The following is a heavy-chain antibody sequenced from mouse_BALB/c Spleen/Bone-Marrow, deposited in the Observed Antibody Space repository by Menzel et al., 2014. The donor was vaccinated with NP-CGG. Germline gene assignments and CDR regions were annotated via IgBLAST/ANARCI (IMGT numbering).Heavy chain of an antibody. CDR3: ARDYYGSSYAMDY. V-gene: IGHV5-6-3*01. CDR2: INSNGGST. Sequence: EVQRVESGGGLVQPGGSLKLSCAASGFTFXSYGMSWVRQTPDKRLELVATINSNGGSTYYPDSVKGRFTISRDNAKNTLYLQMSSLESEDTAMYYCARDYYGSSYAMDYWGQGTSVTVSS. D-gene: IGHD1-1*01. CDR1: GFTFXSYG. J-gene: IGHJ4*01.